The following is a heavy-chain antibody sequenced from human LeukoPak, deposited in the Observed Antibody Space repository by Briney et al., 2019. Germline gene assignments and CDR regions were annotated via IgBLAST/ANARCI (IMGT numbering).Heavy chain of an antibody. CDR3: AKGYSYGYGHYGMDV. Sequence: GGSLRLSCAASGFTFSSYGMHWVRQAPGKGLELVAVISYDGSNKYYADSVKGRFTISRDNSKNTLYLQMNSLRAEDTAVYYCAKGYSYGYGHYGMDVWGQGTTVTVSS. CDR1: GFTFSSYG. V-gene: IGHV3-30*18. D-gene: IGHD5-18*01. J-gene: IGHJ6*02. CDR2: ISYDGSNK.